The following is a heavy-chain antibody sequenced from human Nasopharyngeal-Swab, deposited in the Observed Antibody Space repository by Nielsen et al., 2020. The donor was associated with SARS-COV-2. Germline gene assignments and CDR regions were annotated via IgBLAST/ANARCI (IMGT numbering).Heavy chain of an antibody. CDR1: GFTFDDYG. D-gene: IGHD5-18*01. Sequence: LSLTCAASGFTFDDYGMHWVRQAPGKGLEWVSGISWDGLTIGYADSVKGRFTISRGNAKNSLYLQMNSLRAEDTALYYCVRGYSYGLRDYFDYWGQGTLVTVSS. CDR3: VRGYSYGLRDYFDY. J-gene: IGHJ4*02. CDR2: ISWDGLTI. V-gene: IGHV3-9*01.